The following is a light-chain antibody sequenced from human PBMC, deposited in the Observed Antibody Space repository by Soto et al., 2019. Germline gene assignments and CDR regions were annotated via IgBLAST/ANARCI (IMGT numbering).Light chain of an antibody. V-gene: IGKV1-27*01. CDR2: AAS. Sequence: EIQMTQSPSSLSAFVGDRVTITCRASQAITNDLAWYQQKPGKVPELLIYAASTLQSGVPSRFSGSGSGTDFTLTISSLQPEDVATYYCQKYSSALWAFGQGTKVEIK. CDR3: QKYSSALWA. CDR1: QAITND. J-gene: IGKJ1*01.